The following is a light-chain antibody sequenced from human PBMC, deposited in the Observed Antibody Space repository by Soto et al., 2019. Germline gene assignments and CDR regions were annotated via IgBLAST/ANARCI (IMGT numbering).Light chain of an antibody. Sequence: EIVMTQSPATLSVSPGERATLSCRASQSVSSNLAWYQQKPGQAPRLLIDAASARATGIPARFSGSGSGTDFTLTISSLQSEDFAVYYCQQYNNWPYTFGQGTKVDIK. CDR3: QQYNNWPYT. CDR1: QSVSSN. CDR2: AAS. V-gene: IGKV3-15*01. J-gene: IGKJ2*01.